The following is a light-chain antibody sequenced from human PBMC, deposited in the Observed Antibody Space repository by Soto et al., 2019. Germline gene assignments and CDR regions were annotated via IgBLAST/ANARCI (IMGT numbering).Light chain of an antibody. Sequence: DIQMTQSPSSLSASLGDRVTITCQASQDSDKYLSWYQQKPGKAPELLIYDASNLQTGVPSRFSGSGSGTDFTLSIGSLQPEDFETYYCQQSYSNPRTFGQGTKVDIK. V-gene: IGKV1-39*01. J-gene: IGKJ1*01. CDR1: QDSDKY. CDR3: QQSYSNPRT. CDR2: DAS.